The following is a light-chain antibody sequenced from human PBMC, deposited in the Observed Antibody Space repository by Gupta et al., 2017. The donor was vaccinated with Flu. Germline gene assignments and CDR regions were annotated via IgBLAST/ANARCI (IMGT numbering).Light chain of an antibody. V-gene: IGKV3-20*01. CDR2: GAA. J-gene: IGKJ2*01. Sequence: RYQQKPGQAPRLLIDGAANRDNGIPDKFRGSGAETDFTLNSNRRETEDFAVYYGQQDAVGQGTKVEITFGQGTKLEIK. CDR3: QQDAVGQGTKVEIT.